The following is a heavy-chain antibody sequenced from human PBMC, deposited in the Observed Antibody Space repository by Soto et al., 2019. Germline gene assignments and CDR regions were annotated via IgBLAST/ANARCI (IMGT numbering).Heavy chain of an antibody. J-gene: IGHJ4*02. CDR3: AKDLSKQQLVLTVDY. CDR1: GFTFSSYA. V-gene: IGHV3-23*01. Sequence: GGSLRLSCAASGFTFSSYAMSWVRQAPGKGLEWVSAISGSGGSTYYADSVKGRFTISRDNSKNTLYLQMNSLRAEDTAVYYCAKDLSKQQLVLTVDYWGQGTLVTVSS. CDR2: ISGSGGST. D-gene: IGHD6-13*01.